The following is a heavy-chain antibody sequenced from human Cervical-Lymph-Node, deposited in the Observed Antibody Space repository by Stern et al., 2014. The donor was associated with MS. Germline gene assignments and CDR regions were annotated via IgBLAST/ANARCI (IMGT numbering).Heavy chain of an antibody. CDR3: ATPSLPFF. CDR1: GYDFNTYD. J-gene: IGHJ4*02. V-gene: IGHV1-8*01. CDR2: MTPRNGNS. Sequence: VQLVESGAEVEKPGASVKVSCKTSGYDFNTYDITWVRQAPGKGLEWMGWMTPRNGNSLYAPQFQGRVTMTRDTSLRTAYMELRGLRSDDTAVYYCATPSLPFFWGRGTLITVSS. D-gene: IGHD3-3*01.